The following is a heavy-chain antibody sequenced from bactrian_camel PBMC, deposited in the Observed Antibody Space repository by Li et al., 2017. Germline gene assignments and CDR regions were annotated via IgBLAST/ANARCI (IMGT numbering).Heavy chain of an antibody. V-gene: IGHV3S53*01. CDR3: AAQKGGAAYCSGGFWLGLNY. CDR1: EIFYSV. J-gene: IGHJ4*01. D-gene: IGHD2*01. Sequence: SGGGTVNSGGSLRLSCSASEIFYSVGWFRQAPGKEREGVAGIERDGSTSYADSVKGRFTISEDNAKNILYLQMNNLKPEDTALYFCAAQKGGAAYCSGGFWLGLNYWGQGTQVTVS. CDR2: IERDGST.